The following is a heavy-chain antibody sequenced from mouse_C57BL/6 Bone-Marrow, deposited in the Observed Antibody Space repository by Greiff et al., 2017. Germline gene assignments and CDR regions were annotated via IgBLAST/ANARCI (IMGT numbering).Heavy chain of an antibody. V-gene: IGHV5-12*01. CDR2: ISNGGGST. J-gene: IGHJ4*01. CDR3: ARPGAYGSSPYYAMDY. CDR1: GFTFSDYY. Sequence: EVKVVESGGGLVQPGGSLKLSCAASGFTFSDYYMYWVRQTPEKRLEWVAYISNGGGSTYYPDTVKGRFTLSRDNAKHTLYLQMSRLKLEDTAMYYCARPGAYGSSPYYAMDYWGQGTSVTVSS. D-gene: IGHD1-1*01.